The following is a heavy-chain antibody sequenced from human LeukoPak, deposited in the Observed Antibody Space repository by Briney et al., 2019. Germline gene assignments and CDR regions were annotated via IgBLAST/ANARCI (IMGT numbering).Heavy chain of an antibody. D-gene: IGHD4-17*01. J-gene: IGHJ5*02. Sequence: SVKVSCKTSGGTFGSYVISWERQAPGQGLDWMGGILPIFGTADYAQKFQGRVTITADESTNTAYMELRSLTSEDTAVYYCARDRGGLDPWGQGTLVTVSS. CDR2: ILPIFGTA. CDR1: GGTFGSYV. V-gene: IGHV1-69*13. CDR3: ARDRGGLDP.